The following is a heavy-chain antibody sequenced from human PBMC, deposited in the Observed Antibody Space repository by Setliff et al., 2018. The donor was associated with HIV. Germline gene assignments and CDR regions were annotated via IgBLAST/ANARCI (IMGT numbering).Heavy chain of an antibody. V-gene: IGHV1-18*01. CDR1: GYTFTSYG. D-gene: IGHD2-15*01. CDR2: ISAYNGNT. CDR3: VSWVGYCSGGSCPLEDNAFDI. Sequence: ASVKVSCKASGYTFTSYGISWVRQAPGQGLEWMGWISAYNGNTNYAQKLQGRVTMTTDTSTSTAYMELRSLRSDDTAVYYCVSWVGYCSGGSCPLEDNAFDIWGQGTMVT. J-gene: IGHJ3*02.